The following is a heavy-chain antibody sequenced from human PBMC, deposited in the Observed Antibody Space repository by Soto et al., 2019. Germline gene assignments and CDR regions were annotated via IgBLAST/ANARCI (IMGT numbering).Heavy chain of an antibody. Sequence: SETLSLTCAVSGGSSNNGGYSWCCLRQPPGKGLEWIGYLSHGGNTYYNPSLRSRLIMSIDKSKNHFSLGLKSVTAADTATYYCARASDDILTGQLDAFDIWGQGTMVTVSS. D-gene: IGHD3-9*01. V-gene: IGHV4-30-2*01. CDR2: LSHGGNT. CDR3: ARASDDILTGQLDAFDI. CDR1: GGSSNNGGYS. J-gene: IGHJ3*02.